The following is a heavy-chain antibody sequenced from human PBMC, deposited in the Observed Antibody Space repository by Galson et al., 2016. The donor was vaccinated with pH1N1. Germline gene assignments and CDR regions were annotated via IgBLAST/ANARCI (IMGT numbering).Heavy chain of an antibody. V-gene: IGHV3-7*01. CDR2: IKQDGSEK. CDR1: GFTFSSYW. D-gene: IGHD4-23*01. J-gene: IGHJ6*02. CDR3: ARDSAHDGKINDGLDV. Sequence: SLRLSCAASGFTFSSYWMHWVRQAPGKGLEWVANIKQDGSEKYYVDSVKGRFTITRDNSKNILYLQMSSLRDEDTALYYCARDSAHDGKINDGLDVWGQWTRVTVSS.